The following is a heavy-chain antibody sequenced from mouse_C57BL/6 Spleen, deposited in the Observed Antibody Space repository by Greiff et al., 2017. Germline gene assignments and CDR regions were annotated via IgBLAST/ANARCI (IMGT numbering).Heavy chain of an antibody. V-gene: IGHV1-55*01. J-gene: IGHJ4*01. CDR2: IYPGSGST. D-gene: IGHD2-3*01. CDR3: ARLEFYDGYYDAMDY. CDR1: GYTFTSYW. Sequence: QVQLQQPGAELVKPGASVKMSCKASGYTFTSYWITWVKQRPGQGLEWIGDIYPGSGSTNYNEKFKSKATLTVDTSSSTAYIQLSSLTSEDSALYYCARLEFYDGYYDAMDYWGQGTSVTVSS.